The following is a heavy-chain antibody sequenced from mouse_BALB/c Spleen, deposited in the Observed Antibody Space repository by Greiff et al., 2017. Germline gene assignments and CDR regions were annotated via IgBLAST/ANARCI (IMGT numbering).Heavy chain of an antibody. CDR3: ARDRGDGYPWFAY. CDR2: IRNKANGYTT. D-gene: IGHD2-3*01. CDR1: GFTFTDYY. Sequence: DVKLVESGGGLVQPGGSLRLSCATSGFTFTDYYMSWVRQPPGKALEWLGFIRNKANGYTTEYSASVKGRFTISRDNSQSILYLQMNTLRAEDSATYYCARDRGDGYPWFAYWGQGTLVTVSA. J-gene: IGHJ3*01. V-gene: IGHV7-3*02.